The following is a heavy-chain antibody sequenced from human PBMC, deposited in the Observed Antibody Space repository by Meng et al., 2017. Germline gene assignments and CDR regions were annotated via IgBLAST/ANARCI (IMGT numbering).Heavy chain of an antibody. CDR2: ISSSSRSM. Sequence: VEWGGSVGGLFHPGRLRCLSFAVSGFTCSSYSTNWVRQARGKWLAWVSSISSSSRSMYYADSVKGRFTFSRDNAKNSLYLQMNSLRAEDTAVYYCASALGRPYWGQGTLVTVSS. CDR3: ASALGRPY. CDR1: GFTCSSYS. D-gene: IGHD3-16*01. V-gene: IGHV3-21*01. J-gene: IGHJ4*02.